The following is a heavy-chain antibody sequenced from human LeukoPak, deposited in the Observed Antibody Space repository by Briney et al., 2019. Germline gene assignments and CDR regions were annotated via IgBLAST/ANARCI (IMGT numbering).Heavy chain of an antibody. V-gene: IGHV1-8*01. CDR2: MNPNSGNT. J-gene: IGHJ6*02. D-gene: IGHD2-8*01. CDR3: ARGRAFYCTNGVCFMGALYYYGMDV. Sequence: GASVKVSCKASGYTFTSYDINWVRQATGQGLEWMGWMNPNSGNTGYAQKFQGRVTMTRNTSISTAYMELSSLRSEDTAVYYCARGRAFYCTNGVCFMGALYYYGMDVWGQGTTVTVSS. CDR1: GYTFTSYD.